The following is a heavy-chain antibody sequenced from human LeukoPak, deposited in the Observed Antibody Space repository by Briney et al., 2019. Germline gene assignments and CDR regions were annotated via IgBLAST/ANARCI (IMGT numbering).Heavy chain of an antibody. Sequence: SETLSLTCTVSGGSISSHCWSWMRQPPGKGLEWIGYIYYSGSTNYNPSLKSRVTISVDTSKNQFSLKLSSVTAADTAVYYCARDAAVAGHAFDYWGQGTLVTVSS. D-gene: IGHD6-19*01. CDR3: ARDAAVAGHAFDY. J-gene: IGHJ4*02. V-gene: IGHV4-59*11. CDR1: GGSISSHC. CDR2: IYYSGST.